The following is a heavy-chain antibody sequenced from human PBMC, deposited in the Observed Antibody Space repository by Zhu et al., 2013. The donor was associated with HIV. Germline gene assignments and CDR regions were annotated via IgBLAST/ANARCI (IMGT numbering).Heavy chain of an antibody. CDR1: GGTFSSYA. V-gene: IGHV1-2*04. CDR3: ARGRSMDENRMAHFEY. CDR2: INPNSGVT. Sequence: QVQLVQSGAEVKKPGSSVKVSCKASGGTFSSYAISWVRQAPGQGLEWMGWINPNSGVTKYGEKFQGWVTMSRDTSITTAYMEMTRLSPDDTAVYYCARGRSMDENRMAHFEYWGQGTLLTVSS. D-gene: IGHD3-10*01. J-gene: IGHJ4*02.